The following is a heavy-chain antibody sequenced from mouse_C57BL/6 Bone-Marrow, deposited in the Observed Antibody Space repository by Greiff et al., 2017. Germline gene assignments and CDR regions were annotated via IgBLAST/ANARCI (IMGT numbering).Heavy chain of an antibody. D-gene: IGHD2-4*01. Sequence: EVQLQQSGPELVKPGASVKISCKASGYTFTDYYMNWVKQSHGKSLEWSGDINPNNGGTSYNQKFKGKATLTVDKSSSTAYMELRSLTSEDSAVYYCARGDYDYDDGFDYWGQGTTLTVSS. J-gene: IGHJ2*01. CDR2: INPNNGGT. CDR1: GYTFTDYY. V-gene: IGHV1-26*01. CDR3: ARGDYDYDDGFDY.